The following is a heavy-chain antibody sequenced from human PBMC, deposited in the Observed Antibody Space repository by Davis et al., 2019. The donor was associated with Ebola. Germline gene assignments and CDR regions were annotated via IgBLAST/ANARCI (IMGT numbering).Heavy chain of an antibody. CDR2: ISSSGTVT. D-gene: IGHD3-22*01. V-gene: IGHV3-23*01. CDR3: TKGDRDYSSSPFDY. J-gene: IGHJ4*02. CDR1: GGSFSGYY. Sequence: PSETLSLTCGVFGGSFSGYYWTWIRQSPGKGLEWISSISSSGTVTYYADSVKGRFTISRDSSKNTLDLQMNSLRAEDTALYSCTKGDRDYSSSPFDYWGQGTLVTVSS.